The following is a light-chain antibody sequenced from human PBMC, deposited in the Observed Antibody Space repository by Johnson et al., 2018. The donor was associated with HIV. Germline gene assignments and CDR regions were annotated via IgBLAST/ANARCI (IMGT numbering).Light chain of an antibody. Sequence: QLVLTQPPSMSAAPGQKVTISCSGSSSDMGNNYVSWYQQLPGTAPKLLIYDNNKRPSGIPDRFSGSKSGTSATLGITGLQTGDEADYYCGTWDSSLSAYVFGTGTKVTVL. V-gene: IGLV1-51*01. CDR1: SSDMGNNY. CDR2: DNN. J-gene: IGLJ1*01. CDR3: GTWDSSLSAYV.